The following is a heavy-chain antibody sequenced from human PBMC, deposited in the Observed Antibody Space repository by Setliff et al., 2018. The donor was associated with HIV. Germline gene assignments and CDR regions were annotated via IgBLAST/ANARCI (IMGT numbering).Heavy chain of an antibody. Sequence: GESLKISCKGSGYGFSNYWLAWVRQTPGKGLEWMGIIYPGDSDTRYSPSFQGQVTFSADRSINTVYLQWGSLKASDTGIYFCARQTSRYITLSPPDYWGQGTLVTVSS. CDR2: IYPGDSDT. CDR3: ARQTSRYITLSPPDY. D-gene: IGHD3-9*01. V-gene: IGHV5-51*01. CDR1: GYGFSNYW. J-gene: IGHJ4*02.